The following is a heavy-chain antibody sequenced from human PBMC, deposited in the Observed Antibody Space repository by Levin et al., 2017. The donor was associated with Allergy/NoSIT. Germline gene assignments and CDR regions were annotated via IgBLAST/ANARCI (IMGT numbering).Heavy chain of an antibody. V-gene: IGHV3-74*01. D-gene: IGHD3-3*01. CDR1: GFTFSSYW. CDR3: ARVWDFWRPLDY. CDR2: INSDGSST. J-gene: IGHJ4*02. Sequence: GESLKISCAASGFTFSSYWMHWVRQAPGKGLVWVSRINSDGSSTSYADSMKGRFTISRDNAKNTLYLQMNSLRAEDTAVYYCARVWDFWRPLDYWGQGTLVTVSS.